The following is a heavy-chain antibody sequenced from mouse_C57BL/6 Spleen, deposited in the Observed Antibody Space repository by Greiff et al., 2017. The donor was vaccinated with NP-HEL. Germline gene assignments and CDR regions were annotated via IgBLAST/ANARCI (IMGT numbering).Heavy chain of an antibody. V-gene: IGHV3-6*01. J-gene: IGHJ3*01. CDR3: ARDGIYSHFAY. Sequence: EVKLLESGPGLVKPSQSLSLTCSVTGYSITSGYYWNWIRQFPGNKLEWMGYISYDGSNNYNPSLKNRISITRDTSKNQFFLKLNSVTTEDTATYYCARDGIYSHFAYWGQGTLVTVSA. CDR2: ISYDGSN. D-gene: IGHD1-1*01. CDR1: GYSITSGYY.